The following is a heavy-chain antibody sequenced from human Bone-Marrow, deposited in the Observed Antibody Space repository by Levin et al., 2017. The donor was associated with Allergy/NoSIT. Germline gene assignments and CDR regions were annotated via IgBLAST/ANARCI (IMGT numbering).Heavy chain of an antibody. CDR1: GFTFSSYG. J-gene: IGHJ4*02. CDR2: IWYDGSNK. CDR3: ARDQRKYGSGSPVGCFDY. V-gene: IGHV3-33*01. Sequence: GGSLRLSCAASGFTFSSYGMHWVRQAPGKGLEWVAVIWYDGSNKYYADSVKGRFTISRDNSKNTLYLQMNSLRAEDTAVYYCARDQRKYGSGSPVGCFDYWGQGTLVTVSS. D-gene: IGHD3-10*01.